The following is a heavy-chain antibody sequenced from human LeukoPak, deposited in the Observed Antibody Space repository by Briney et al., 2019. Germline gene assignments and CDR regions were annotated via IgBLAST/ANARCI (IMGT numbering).Heavy chain of an antibody. CDR2: IYPGDSDT. Sequence: PGESLKISCKGSGYSFTSYWIGWVRQLPGKGLEWMGIIYPGDSDTRYSPSLQGQVTISADKSISTAYLQWSSLKASDTAMYYCARSVGWLVDAFDIWGPGTMVTVSS. CDR3: ARSVGWLVDAFDI. J-gene: IGHJ3*02. CDR1: GYSFTSYW. D-gene: IGHD6-19*01. V-gene: IGHV5-51*01.